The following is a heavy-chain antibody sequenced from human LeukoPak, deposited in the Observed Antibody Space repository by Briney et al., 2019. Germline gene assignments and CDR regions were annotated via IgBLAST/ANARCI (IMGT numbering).Heavy chain of an antibody. CDR1: GYIFTSYY. Sequence: ASVKVSCKASGYIFTSYYMHWVRQAPGQGLEWMGVINLSAGSTSYAQKFQGRVIMTRDTSTTTVHMELSSLRSEDTGVYYCARGYNNGGYFDYWGQGTLVTVSS. D-gene: IGHD5-24*01. CDR3: ARGYNNGGYFDY. V-gene: IGHV1-46*01. CDR2: INLSAGST. J-gene: IGHJ4*02.